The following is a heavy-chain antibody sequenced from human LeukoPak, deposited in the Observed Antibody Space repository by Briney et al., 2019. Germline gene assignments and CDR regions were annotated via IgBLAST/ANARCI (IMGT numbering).Heavy chain of an antibody. Sequence: ASVTVSCKASGYTFTAYYMHWVRQAPGQGLEWIGWVHPNSGGTNYAQKFQGRVTMTRDTSISTASMELSRLTFDDTAVYYCARDLEAAAALDLWGQGTLVTVSS. D-gene: IGHD6-13*01. CDR2: VHPNSGGT. V-gene: IGHV1-2*02. CDR1: GYTFTAYY. CDR3: ARDLEAAAALDL. J-gene: IGHJ4*02.